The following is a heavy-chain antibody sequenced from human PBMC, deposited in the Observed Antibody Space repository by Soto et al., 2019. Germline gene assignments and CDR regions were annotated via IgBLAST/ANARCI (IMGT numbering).Heavy chain of an antibody. Sequence: ASVKVSCKASGGTFSSYTISWVRQAPGQGLEWMGRIIPILGIANYAQKFQGRVTITADKSTSTAYMELSSLRSEDTAVYYCARQYCSGGSCYSGGSRLYYYYYMDVWGKGTTVTVSS. J-gene: IGHJ6*03. CDR2: IIPILGIA. CDR1: GGTFSSYT. V-gene: IGHV1-69*02. CDR3: ARQYCSGGSCYSGGSRLYYYYYMDV. D-gene: IGHD2-15*01.